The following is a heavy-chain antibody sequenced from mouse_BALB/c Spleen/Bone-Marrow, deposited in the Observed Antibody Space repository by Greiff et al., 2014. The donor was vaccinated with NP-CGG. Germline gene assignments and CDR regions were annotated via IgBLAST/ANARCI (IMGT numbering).Heavy chain of an antibody. CDR1: GFNIKDTY. CDR3: ARWEYYAMDY. CDR2: IDPANGNT. J-gene: IGHJ4*01. V-gene: IGHV14-3*02. Sequence: DVKLVESGAELVKPGASVKLSCTASGFNIKDTYMHWVKQRPEQGLEWIGRIDPANGNTKYDPKFQGKATITADTSSNTAYLQLSILTSEDTAVYYCARWEYYAMDYWGQGTSVTVSS. D-gene: IGHD4-1*01.